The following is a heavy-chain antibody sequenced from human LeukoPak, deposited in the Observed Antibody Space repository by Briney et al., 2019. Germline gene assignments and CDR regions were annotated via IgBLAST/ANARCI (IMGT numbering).Heavy chain of an antibody. CDR1: GFTFYYYV. CDR2: VSWNSDLS. V-gene: IGHV3-9*01. CDR3: TRSPSFTLGGGYLDS. Sequence: GGSLRLSCLGSGFTFYYYVVQWVRQVPGKGLEWVSGVSWNSDLSGYADSVKGRYTISRDNDRNTLYLQMMSLRVEDTALYFCTRSPSFTLGGGYLDSWGQGTLVTVSS. D-gene: IGHD3-22*01. J-gene: IGHJ4*02.